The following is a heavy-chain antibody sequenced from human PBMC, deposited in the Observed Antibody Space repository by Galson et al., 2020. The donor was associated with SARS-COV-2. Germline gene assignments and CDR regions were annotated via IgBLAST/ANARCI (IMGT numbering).Heavy chain of an antibody. Sequence: GGSLRLSCVASGFTCSLYVINWVRQAPGKGPEWVSYISNASSGRNDAESVKDRFIISRDNAKNSLYLQMNSLRAEDTAVYYCARDECRGSTCYSEFHYYMDVWGEGTTVTVSS. D-gene: IGHD2-21*02. CDR2: ISNASSGR. V-gene: IGHV3-48*03. J-gene: IGHJ6*03. CDR3: ARDECRGSTCYSEFHYYMDV. CDR1: GFTCSLYV.